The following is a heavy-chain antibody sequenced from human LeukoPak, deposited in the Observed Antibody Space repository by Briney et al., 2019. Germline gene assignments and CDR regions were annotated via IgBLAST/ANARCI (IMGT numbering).Heavy chain of an antibody. CDR3: AKDHYDILTGYPTPPSY. CDR2: ISGSGGSA. CDR1: GFTFSSYA. J-gene: IGHJ4*02. Sequence: GGSLRPSCAASGFTFSSYAMSWVRQAPGKGLEWVSAISGSGGSAYYADSVKGRFTISRDNSKNTLYLQMNSLRAEDTAVYYCAKDHYDILTGYPTPPSYWGQGTLVTVSS. V-gene: IGHV3-23*01. D-gene: IGHD3-9*01.